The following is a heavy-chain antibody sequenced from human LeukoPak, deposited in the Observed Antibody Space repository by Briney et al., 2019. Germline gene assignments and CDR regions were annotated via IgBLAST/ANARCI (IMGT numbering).Heavy chain of an antibody. V-gene: IGHV4-59*01. CDR3: ARDIPTNWGAVDAFDI. CDR2: IYYSGST. CDR1: GGSISSYY. Sequence: SETLSLTCTVSGGSISSYYWSWIRQPPGKGLEWIGYIYYSGSTNYNPSLKSRVTMSVDTSKNQFSLKLSSVTAADTAVYYCARDIPTNWGAVDAFDIWGQGTMVTVSS. J-gene: IGHJ3*02. D-gene: IGHD7-27*01.